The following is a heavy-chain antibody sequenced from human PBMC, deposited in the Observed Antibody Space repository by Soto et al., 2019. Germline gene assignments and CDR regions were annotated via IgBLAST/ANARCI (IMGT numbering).Heavy chain of an antibody. D-gene: IGHD5-12*01. CDR1: GYTFTSYD. V-gene: IGHV1-8*01. J-gene: IGHJ4*02. CDR2: MNPNSGNT. Sequence: ASVKVSCKASGYTFTSYDINWVRQATGQGLEWMGWMNPNSGNTGYAQKFQGRVTITADESTSTAYMELSSLRSEDTAVYYCASPRGKDGYGYWGQGTLVTVSS. CDR3: ASPRGKDGYGY.